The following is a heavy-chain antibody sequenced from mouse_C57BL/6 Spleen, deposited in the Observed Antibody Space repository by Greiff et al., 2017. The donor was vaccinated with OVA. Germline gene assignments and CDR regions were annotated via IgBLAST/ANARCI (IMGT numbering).Heavy chain of an antibody. CDR3: ARSDGNYYFDY. V-gene: IGHV1-54*01. CDR1: GYAFTNYL. D-gene: IGHD2-1*01. Sequence: VQLQQSGAELVRPGTSVKVSCKASGYAFTNYLIEWVKQRPGQGLEWIGVINPGSGGTNYNEKFKGKATLTADKSSITAYMQLSSLTSEDSAVYFCARSDGNYYFDYWGQGTTLTVSS. CDR2: INPGSGGT. J-gene: IGHJ2*01.